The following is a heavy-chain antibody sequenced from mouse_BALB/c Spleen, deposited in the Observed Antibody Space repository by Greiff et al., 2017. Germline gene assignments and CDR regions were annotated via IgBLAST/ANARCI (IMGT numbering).Heavy chain of an antibody. CDR2: ISSGGST. CDR3: ARRGITTSPYYAMDY. CDR1: GFTFSSYA. Sequence: DVMLVESGGGLVKPGGSLKLSCAASGFTFSSYAMSWVRQTPEKRLEWVASISSGGSTYYPDSVKGRFTISRDNARNILYLQMSSLRSEDTAMYYCARRGITTSPYYAMDYWGQGTSVTVSS. D-gene: IGHD2-4*01. J-gene: IGHJ4*01. V-gene: IGHV5-6-5*01.